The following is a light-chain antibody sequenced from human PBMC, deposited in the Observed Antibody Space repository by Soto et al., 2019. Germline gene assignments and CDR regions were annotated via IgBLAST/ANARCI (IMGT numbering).Light chain of an antibody. V-gene: IGKV4-1*01. Sequence: DIVMTQSPDSLAVSLGERATINCKSSQSVLYSSNNKSFLAWYQQKPGQPPKLLIYWASTRESGVPDRFSGSGSGTDFTLTISSLQADDVAVYYCQQYYSTPWTFGQRTKVEIK. CDR1: QSVLYSSNNKSF. J-gene: IGKJ1*01. CDR2: WAS. CDR3: QQYYSTPWT.